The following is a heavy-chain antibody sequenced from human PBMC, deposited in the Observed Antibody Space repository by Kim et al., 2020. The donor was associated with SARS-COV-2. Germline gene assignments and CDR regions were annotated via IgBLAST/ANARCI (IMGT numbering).Heavy chain of an antibody. Sequence: GGSLRLSCAXSGFTFSSYAMSWVRQAPGKGLEWVSAISGSGGSTYYADSVKGRFTISRDNSKNTLYLQMNSLRAEDTAVYYCAKNRRGQLERVGATGYYFDYWGQGTLVTVSS. J-gene: IGHJ4*02. CDR2: ISGSGGST. V-gene: IGHV3-23*01. CDR3: AKNRRGQLERVGATGYYFDY. D-gene: IGHD1-26*01. CDR1: GFTFSSYA.